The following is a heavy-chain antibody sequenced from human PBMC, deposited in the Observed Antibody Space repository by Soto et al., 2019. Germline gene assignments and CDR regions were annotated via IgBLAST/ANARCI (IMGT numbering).Heavy chain of an antibody. CDR3: ARGGYYRDTSGYDY. CDR1: GFTFTTYA. D-gene: IGHD3-22*01. V-gene: IGHV3-23*01. CDR2: ISETGNT. Sequence: EVQVLESGGGLVQPGGSLRLSCAASGFTFTTYAMRWVRQAPGKGLDWVSGISETGNTYYADSVKGRFTISRDTSKNTLYLQMNSLRAEDTVLYYCARGGYYRDTSGYDYWGQGTLVTVSS. J-gene: IGHJ4*02.